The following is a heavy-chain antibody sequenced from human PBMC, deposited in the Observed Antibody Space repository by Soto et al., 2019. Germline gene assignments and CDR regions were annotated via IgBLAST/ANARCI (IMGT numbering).Heavy chain of an antibody. CDR3: ARGVAVAGWFDP. Sequence: QVQLVESGGGVVQPGRSLRLSCAASGFTFSSYAMHWVRQAPGKGLEWVAVISYDGRNKYYADSVKGRFTISRDNSKNTLYLQMNSLRAEDTAVYYCARGVAVAGWFDPCGQGTLVTVSS. V-gene: IGHV3-30*04. D-gene: IGHD6-19*01. CDR1: GFTFSSYA. CDR2: ISYDGRNK. J-gene: IGHJ5*02.